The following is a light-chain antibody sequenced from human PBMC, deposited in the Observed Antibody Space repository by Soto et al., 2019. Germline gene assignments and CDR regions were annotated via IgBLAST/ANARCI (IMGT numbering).Light chain of an antibody. J-gene: IGKJ1*01. Sequence: DIQMTQSPSTLSASVGDRVTITCRASQSISNWLAWYQQKPGKAPTLLIYDVSRLESGVPSRFSGSRSGTEFTLTISNLQPEDFASYYCLQDHDDSWTFGQGTKVDI. V-gene: IGKV1-5*01. CDR1: QSISNW. CDR3: LQDHDDSWT. CDR2: DVS.